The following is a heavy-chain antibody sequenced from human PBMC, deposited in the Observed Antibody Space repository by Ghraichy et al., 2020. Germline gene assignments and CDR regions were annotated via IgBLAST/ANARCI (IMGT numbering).Heavy chain of an antibody. CDR3: AKRGWNWGFFDS. D-gene: IGHD7-27*01. CDR2: ISGGGDNT. Sequence: GGSLRLSCAASGFIFNNYAMFWVRQAPGKGLEWVSAISGGGDNTYYADSVKGRFTISRDNSKSTLDMQMNSLRAEDTAVYYCAKRGWNWGFFDSWGQGTLVSVSS. J-gene: IGHJ4*02. CDR1: GFIFNNYA. V-gene: IGHV3-23*01.